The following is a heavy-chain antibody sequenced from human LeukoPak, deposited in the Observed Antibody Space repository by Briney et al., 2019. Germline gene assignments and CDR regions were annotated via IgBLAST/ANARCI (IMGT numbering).Heavy chain of an antibody. Sequence: GASVKVSCKVSGYTLTELSMHWVRQAPGKGLEWMGGFDPEDGETIYAQKFQGRVTMTEDTSTDTAYMELSSLRSEDTAVYYCATLPYWSGYFDYWGQGTLVTVSS. V-gene: IGHV1-24*01. CDR2: FDPEDGET. D-gene: IGHD3-3*01. CDR1: GYTLTELS. CDR3: ATLPYWSGYFDY. J-gene: IGHJ4*02.